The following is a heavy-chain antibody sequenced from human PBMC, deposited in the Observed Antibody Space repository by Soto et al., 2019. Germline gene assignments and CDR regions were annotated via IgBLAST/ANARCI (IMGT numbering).Heavy chain of an antibody. V-gene: IGHV1-3*01. CDR3: ARDTLSGRDFYY. D-gene: IGHD3-3*01. CDR1: GYTFTSYA. CDR2: INAGNGNT. Sequence: ASVKVSCKASGYTFTSYAMHWARQAPGQRLEWMGWINAGNGNTKYSQKFQGRVTITRDTSASTAYMELSSLRSEDTAVYYCARDTLSGRDFYYRGQRTLVTVSS. J-gene: IGHJ4*02.